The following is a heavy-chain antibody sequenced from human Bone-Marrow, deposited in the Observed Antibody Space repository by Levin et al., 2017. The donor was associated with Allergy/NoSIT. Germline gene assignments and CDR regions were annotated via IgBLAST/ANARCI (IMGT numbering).Heavy chain of an antibody. J-gene: IGHJ6*02. D-gene: IGHD3-10*01. CDR3: RFGELSPTGSYYGMDV. V-gene: IGHV4-30-4*01. CDR2: IYYSGST. CDR1: GGSISSGDYY. Sequence: SQTLSLTCTVSGGSISSGDYYWSWIRQPPGKGLEWIGYIYYSGSTYYNPSLKSRVTISVDTSKNQFSLKLSSVTAADTAVYYCRFGELSPTGSYYGMDVWGQGTTVTVSS.